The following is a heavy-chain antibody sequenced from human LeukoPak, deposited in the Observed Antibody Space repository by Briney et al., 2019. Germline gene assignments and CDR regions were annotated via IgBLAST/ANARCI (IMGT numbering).Heavy chain of an antibody. CDR2: ISAYNGNT. Sequence: ASVKVSCKASGYTFTSYGISWVRQAPGQGLEWMGWISAYNGNTNYAQKIQGRVTMTTDTSTSTAYMELGSLRSDDTAVYYCARRGGKNYGDYVVYYYYMDVWGKGTTVTISS. CDR1: GYTFTSYG. D-gene: IGHD4-17*01. V-gene: IGHV1-18*01. CDR3: ARRGGKNYGDYVVYYYYMDV. J-gene: IGHJ6*03.